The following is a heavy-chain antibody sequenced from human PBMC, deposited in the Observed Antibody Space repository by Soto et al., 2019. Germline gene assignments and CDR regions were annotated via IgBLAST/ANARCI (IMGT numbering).Heavy chain of an antibody. CDR1: GGSFSGNY. CDR3: VRRYCSCTSCLAGFDP. J-gene: IGHJ5*02. Sequence: PSETLSLTXAVYGGSFSGNYWTWIRQPPGKGLEWIGEVNHSGSAKYNPSLKSRVTISVDTSKNQISLKLTSLTAADTALYYCVRRYCSCTSCLAGFDPWGRGTQVTVSS. CDR2: VNHSGSA. D-gene: IGHD2-2*01. V-gene: IGHV4-34*01.